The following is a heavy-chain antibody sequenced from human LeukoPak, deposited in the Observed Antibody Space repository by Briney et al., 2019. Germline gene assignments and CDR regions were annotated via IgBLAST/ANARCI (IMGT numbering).Heavy chain of an antibody. V-gene: IGHV3-23*01. Sequence: PGGSLRLSCEASGFTFGSFAMYWVRQAPGKGLEWIAGIFGSGGSPHYADSVKGRFTISRDNSKNTVYLRTNSLRAEDTAVYYCGKTTAGYSSGQKPAWPVDYWGQGTLVTVSS. CDR1: GFTFGSFA. CDR2: IFGSGGSP. D-gene: IGHD5-18*01. CDR3: GKTTAGYSSGQKPAWPVDY. J-gene: IGHJ4*02.